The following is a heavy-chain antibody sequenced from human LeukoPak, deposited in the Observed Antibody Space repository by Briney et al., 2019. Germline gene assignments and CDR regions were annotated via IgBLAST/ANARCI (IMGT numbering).Heavy chain of an antibody. Sequence: SETLSLTCTVSGGSISSGGYYWSWIRQHPGKGLEWIGYIYYSGSTYYNPSLKSRVTISVDTSKNQFSLKLSSVTAADTAVYYCARTDNWNYVLRNWGQGTLVTVSS. D-gene: IGHD1-7*01. V-gene: IGHV4-31*03. CDR3: ARTDNWNYVLRN. J-gene: IGHJ4*02. CDR2: IYYSGST. CDR1: GGSISSGGYY.